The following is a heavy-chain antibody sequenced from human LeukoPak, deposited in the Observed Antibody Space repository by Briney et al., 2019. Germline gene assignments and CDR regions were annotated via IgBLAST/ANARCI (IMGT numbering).Heavy chain of an antibody. D-gene: IGHD6-19*01. CDR2: IYSGGST. CDR1: GFTFSDYY. J-gene: IGHJ5*02. Sequence: PGGSLRLSCAASGFTFSDYYMSWVRQAPGKGLEWVSVIYSGGSTYYADSVKGRFTISRDNSKNTLYLQMNSLRAEDTAVYYCARATAVAGGFDPWGQGTLVTVSS. CDR3: ARATAVAGGFDP. V-gene: IGHV3-53*01.